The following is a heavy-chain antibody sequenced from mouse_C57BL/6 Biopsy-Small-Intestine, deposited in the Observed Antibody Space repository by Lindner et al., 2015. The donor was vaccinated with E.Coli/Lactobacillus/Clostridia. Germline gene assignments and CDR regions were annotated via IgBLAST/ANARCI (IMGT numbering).Heavy chain of an antibody. CDR2: IYPGGGYT. V-gene: IGHV1-63*01. D-gene: IGHD3-3*01. Sequence: VQLQESGAELVRPGTSVKMSCKSSGYTFTNYWIGWAKQRPGHGLEWIGDIYPGGGYTNNNEKFKDKATLTADKSSSTAYMQFSSLTSEDSAIYYCARGDAFDYWGQGTILIVSS. CDR3: ARGDAFDY. CDR1: GYTFTNYW. J-gene: IGHJ2*01.